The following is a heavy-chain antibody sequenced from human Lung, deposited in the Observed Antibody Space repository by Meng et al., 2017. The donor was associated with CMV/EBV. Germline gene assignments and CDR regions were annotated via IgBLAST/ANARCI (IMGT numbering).Heavy chain of an antibody. V-gene: IGHV3-23*01. CDR2: ITASGGST. CDR3: AKVDSGSWYRGFFDY. CDR1: GFTFSNFA. J-gene: IGHJ4*02. Sequence: SXAASGFTFSNFAMSWVRQAPGEGLEWVSPITASGGSTYYADSVKGRFTISRDNSKNTLYLQMNRLRAEDTAVYYCAKVDSGSWYRGFFDYWGQGXLVTVSS. D-gene: IGHD6-13*01.